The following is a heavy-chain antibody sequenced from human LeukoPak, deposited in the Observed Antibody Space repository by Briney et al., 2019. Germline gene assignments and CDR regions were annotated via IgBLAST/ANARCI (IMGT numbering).Heavy chain of an antibody. J-gene: IGHJ3*02. CDR2: ISSSSSYI. D-gene: IGHD3-22*01. V-gene: IGHV3-21*01. Sequence: GGSLRLSCAASGFTFSSYSMKWVRQAPGKGLEWVSSISSSSSYIYYADSVKGRFTISRDNAKNSLYLQMNSLRAEDTAVYYCARGLKDAFDIWGQGTMVTVSS. CDR1: GFTFSSYS. CDR3: ARGLKDAFDI.